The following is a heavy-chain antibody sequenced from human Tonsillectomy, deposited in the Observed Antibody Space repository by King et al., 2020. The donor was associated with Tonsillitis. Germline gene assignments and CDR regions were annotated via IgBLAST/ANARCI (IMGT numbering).Heavy chain of an antibody. D-gene: IGHD1-26*01. J-gene: IGHJ6*03. CDR2: ISYDGSKK. V-gene: IGHV3-30*03. Sequence: VQLVESGGGVIQPGRSLRLSCAASGFTFSSYGMHWVRQAPGKGLEWVAVISYDGSKKYYADSVKGRFTISRDNSKNTLYLQMNSLRAEDTAVSYCAPDCEVGATHLYSYYYSMDV. CDR3: APDCEVGATHLYSYYYSMDV. CDR1: GFTFSSYG.